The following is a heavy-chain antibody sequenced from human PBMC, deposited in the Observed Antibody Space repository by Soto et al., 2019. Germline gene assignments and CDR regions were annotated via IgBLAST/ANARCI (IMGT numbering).Heavy chain of an antibody. CDR2: IYHSGST. J-gene: IGHJ4*02. V-gene: IGHV4-30-2*01. Sequence: PSETLSLTCAVSGGSIGSGGYSWSWIRQPPGKGLEWIGYIYHSGSTYYNPSLKSRVTISVDRSKNQFSLKLSSVTAADTAVYYCARGMTTVTTLDYWGQGTVVTVSS. CDR3: ARGMTTVTTLDY. CDR1: GGSIGSGGYS. D-gene: IGHD4-4*01.